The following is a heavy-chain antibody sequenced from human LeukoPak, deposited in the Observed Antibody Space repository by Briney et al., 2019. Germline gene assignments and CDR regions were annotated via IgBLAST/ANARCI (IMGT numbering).Heavy chain of an antibody. J-gene: IGHJ4*02. V-gene: IGHV3-21*04. CDR1: GLVFSSYT. CDR2: STPATDST. CDR3: AKDYYFRDSSGSFDY. Sequence: GGSLRLSCAASGLVFSSYTMGWVRHAPGKGLEWVSSSTPATDSTNYADSVQGRFTISRDNAKKTAYLQMNSLRAEDTALYYCAKDYYFRDSSGSFDYWGQGTLVTVSS. D-gene: IGHD3-22*01.